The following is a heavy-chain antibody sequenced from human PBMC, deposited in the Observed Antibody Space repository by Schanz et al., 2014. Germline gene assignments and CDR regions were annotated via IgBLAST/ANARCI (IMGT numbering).Heavy chain of an antibody. J-gene: IGHJ3*02. CDR2: INPSGGST. CDR1: GGTFSSFG. D-gene: IGHD2-2*01. V-gene: IGHV1-69*02. Sequence: QVQLVQSGAEVKKPGSSVKVSCKASGGTFSSFGINWVRQAPGQGLEWMGRINPSGGSTTYAQQFQGRVTFTADKSTSTAYMELSSLRYEDTALYYCARGTMPGTFDIWGQGTMVTVSS. CDR3: ARGTMPGTFDI.